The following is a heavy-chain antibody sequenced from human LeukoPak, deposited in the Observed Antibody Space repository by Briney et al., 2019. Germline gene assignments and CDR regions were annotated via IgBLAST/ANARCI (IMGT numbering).Heavy chain of an antibody. CDR2: IYYSGTT. D-gene: IGHD2-15*01. CDR1: GGSISSYY. V-gene: IGHV4-59*08. Sequence: SETLSLTCTVSGGSISSYYWSWIRQPPGKGLEWIGYIYYSGTTYYNLSLKSRVTISVDTSKNQFSLKLSSVTAADTAVYYCARHYCSGGSCYFGGIESFDPWGQGTLVTVSS. J-gene: IGHJ5*02. CDR3: ARHYCSGGSCYFGGIESFDP.